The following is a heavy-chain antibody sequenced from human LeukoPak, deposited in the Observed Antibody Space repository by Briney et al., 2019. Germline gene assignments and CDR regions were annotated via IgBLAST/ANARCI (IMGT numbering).Heavy chain of an antibody. Sequence: GGSLRLSCAASGFTFSNYWMHWVRQVPGKGLVWVSHINRDGSSTNYADSVKGRFTISRDNAKNTLYLQMNSLRAEDTAVYYCARDSGRDSGGYWGQGTLVTVSS. CDR1: GFTFSNYW. D-gene: IGHD3-10*01. CDR2: INRDGSST. J-gene: IGHJ4*02. CDR3: ARDSGRDSGGY. V-gene: IGHV3-74*01.